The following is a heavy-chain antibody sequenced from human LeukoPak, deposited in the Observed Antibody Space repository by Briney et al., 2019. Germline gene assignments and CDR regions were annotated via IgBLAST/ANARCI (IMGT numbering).Heavy chain of an antibody. D-gene: IGHD1-1*01. CDR2: ICVRGDGT. CDR1: GFTFSSYA. V-gene: IGHV3-23*01. Sequence: GGSLRLSCAASGFTFSSYAMSWVCQAPGEGLEWVSAICVRGDGTFYADSVKGRCTLSRDNSMRTLCLQMNGLRAQGTRLYYCSKDGVLQYWPQG. CDR3: SKDGVLQY. J-gene: IGHJ4*02.